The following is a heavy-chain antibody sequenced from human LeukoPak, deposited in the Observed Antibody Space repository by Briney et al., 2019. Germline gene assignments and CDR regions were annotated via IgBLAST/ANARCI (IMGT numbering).Heavy chain of an antibody. CDR2: IRSKAYGGTT. CDR3: TREQIWFGESPPYYYYMDV. Sequence: GGSLRLSCTASGFTFGDYAMSWVRQAPGKGLEWVGYIRSKAYGGTTEYAASVKGRFTISRDDSKSIAYLQMNSLKTEDTAVYYCTREQIWFGESPPYYYYMDVWGKGTTVTISS. CDR1: GFTFGDYA. V-gene: IGHV3-49*04. D-gene: IGHD3-10*01. J-gene: IGHJ6*03.